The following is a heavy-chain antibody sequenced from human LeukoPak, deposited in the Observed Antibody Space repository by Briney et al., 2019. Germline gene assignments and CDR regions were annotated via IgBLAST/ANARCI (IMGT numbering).Heavy chain of an antibody. V-gene: IGHV3-21*01. CDR2: ISSSSSYI. D-gene: IGHD6-25*01. Sequence: GGSLRLSCAASGFTFSSYSMNWVRQAPGKGLEWVSSISSSSSYIYYADSVKGRFTISRDNAKNSLYLQMNSLRAEDTAVYYCARAKRSDYYYMDVWGKGTTVTVSS. CDR1: GFTFSSYS. CDR3: ARAKRSDYYYMDV. J-gene: IGHJ6*03.